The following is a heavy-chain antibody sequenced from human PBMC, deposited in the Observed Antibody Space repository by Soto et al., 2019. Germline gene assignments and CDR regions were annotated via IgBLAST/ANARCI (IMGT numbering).Heavy chain of an antibody. CDR2: IKQDGGEI. CDR1: GFTFTNYW. Sequence: GGSLRLSCAASGFTFTNYWMSWVRQAPGKGLERVANIKQDGGEIYYVDSVKGRFTISRDNAKNSLYLQMNSLRAEDTAVYFCVRGRYAEPFDYWGQGTLVTVSS. J-gene: IGHJ4*02. D-gene: IGHD4-17*01. V-gene: IGHV3-7*01. CDR3: VRGRYAEPFDY.